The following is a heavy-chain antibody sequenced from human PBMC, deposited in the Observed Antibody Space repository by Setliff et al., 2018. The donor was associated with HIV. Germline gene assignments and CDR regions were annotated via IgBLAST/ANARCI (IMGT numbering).Heavy chain of an antibody. Sequence: PGGSLRLSCAASGFPFSLYSMNWVRQTPGRGLEWVATINEDGSKKYHAGSVWGRFTISRDNAKNALYLQMNSLIVEDTAVYYCAKGIKWLDPWGRGTLVTVSS. CDR3: AKGIKWLDP. CDR2: INEDGSKK. V-gene: IGHV3-7*03. CDR1: GFPFSLYS. J-gene: IGHJ5*02. D-gene: IGHD2-15*01.